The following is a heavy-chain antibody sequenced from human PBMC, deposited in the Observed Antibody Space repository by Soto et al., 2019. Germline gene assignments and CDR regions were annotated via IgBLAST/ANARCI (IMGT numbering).Heavy chain of an antibody. D-gene: IGHD2-21*02. Sequence: SETLSRTCTVSGGSIGTSYWGWIRQPPGKGLEWIGTMYYGGSTYYNPSLKSRVTISVDTSKNQFSLSLTSVTAADTAVHYCDRDTAIASFFLWGHGTRVTVSS. J-gene: IGHJ4*01. CDR1: GGSIGTSY. CDR2: MYYGGST. V-gene: IGHV4-59*04. CDR3: DRDTAIASFFL.